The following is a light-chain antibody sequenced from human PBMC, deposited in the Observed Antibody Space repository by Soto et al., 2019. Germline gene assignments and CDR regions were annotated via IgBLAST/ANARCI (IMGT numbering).Light chain of an antibody. CDR1: QSISNN. J-gene: IGKJ1*01. V-gene: IGKV3-15*01. CDR3: QQYNNWWT. CDR2: GAS. Sequence: EIVMTQSPATLSVSPGERATLSCRASQSISNNLAWYHQRPCQAPRLLIYGASTRATDIPARFSGSGSGTEFTLTISSLQSEDLAVYYCQQYNNWWTFGQGTRVEIK.